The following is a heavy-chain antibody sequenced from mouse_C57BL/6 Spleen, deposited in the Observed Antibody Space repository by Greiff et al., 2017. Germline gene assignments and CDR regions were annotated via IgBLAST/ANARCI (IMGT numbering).Heavy chain of an antibody. Sequence: EVNLVESEGGLVQPGSSMKLSCTASGFTFSDYYMAWVRQVPEKGLEWVANINYDGSSTYYLDSLKSRFIISRDNAKNILYLQMSSLKSEDTATYYCARDRGTTVPWYFDVWGTGTTVTVSS. V-gene: IGHV5-16*01. D-gene: IGHD1-1*01. CDR2: INYDGSST. CDR3: ARDRGTTVPWYFDV. J-gene: IGHJ1*03. CDR1: GFTFSDYY.